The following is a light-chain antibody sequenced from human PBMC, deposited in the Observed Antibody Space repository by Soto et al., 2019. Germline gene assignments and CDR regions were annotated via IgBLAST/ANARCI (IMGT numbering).Light chain of an antibody. CDR2: EVS. J-gene: IGLJ2*01. Sequence: QSALTQPPSASGSPGQSVTISCTGTTSDVGGYNYVSWYQQQPGKAPKLMIYEVSKRPSGVPDRFSGSKSGNTASLTVSGLEADEEADYFCSSYAGSNNSVFGGGTKLTVL. CDR3: SSYAGSNNSV. V-gene: IGLV2-8*01. CDR1: TSDVGGYNY.